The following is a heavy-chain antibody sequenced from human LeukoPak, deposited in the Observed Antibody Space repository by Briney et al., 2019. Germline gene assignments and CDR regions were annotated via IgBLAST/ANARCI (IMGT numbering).Heavy chain of an antibody. CDR1: GDSITSSSHY. CDR2: FSYSGST. D-gene: IGHD4-11*01. J-gene: IGHJ4*02. Sequence: PSETLSLTCTVSGDSITSSSHYWGWIRQPPGKGLEWIGSFSYSGSTYDNPSLKSRVTISVDTSKNQFSLNLSSVTAADTAVYYCARQGTVTFLYYFDYWGQGTLVTVSS. CDR3: ARQGTVTFLYYFDY. V-gene: IGHV4-39*01.